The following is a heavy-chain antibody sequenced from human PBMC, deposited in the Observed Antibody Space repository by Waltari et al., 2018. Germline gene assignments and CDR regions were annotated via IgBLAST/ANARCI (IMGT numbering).Heavy chain of an antibody. CDR3: AREPAHSVYYYYGMDV. D-gene: IGHD3-10*01. V-gene: IGHV1-69*01. CDR2: IIHILGTA. J-gene: IGHJ6*02. CDR1: GGTFSSYA. Sequence: QVQLVQSGAEVKKPGSSVKVSCKASGGTFSSYAISWVRQAPGQGLEWMGGIIHILGTANYAQKVQGRVKITADESTSTAYMELSSLRSEDTAVYYCAREPAHSVYYYYGMDVWGQGTTVTVSS.